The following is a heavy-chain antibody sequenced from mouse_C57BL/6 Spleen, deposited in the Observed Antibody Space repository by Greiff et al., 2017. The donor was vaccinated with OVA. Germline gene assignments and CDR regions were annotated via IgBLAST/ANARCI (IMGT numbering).Heavy chain of an antibody. V-gene: IGHV1-82*01. CDR3: ARTLITTVVATRGAMDY. Sequence: QVQLQQSGPELVKPGASVKISCKASGYAFSSSWMNWVKQRPGKGLEWIGRIYPGDGDTNYNGKFKGKATLTADKSSSTAYMQLSSLTSEDSAVYFCARTLITTVVATRGAMDYWGQGTSVTVSS. CDR1: GYAFSSSW. CDR2: IYPGDGDT. J-gene: IGHJ4*01. D-gene: IGHD1-1*01.